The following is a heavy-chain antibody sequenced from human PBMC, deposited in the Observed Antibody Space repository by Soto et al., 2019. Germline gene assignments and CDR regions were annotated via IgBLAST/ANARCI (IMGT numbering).Heavy chain of an antibody. Sequence: GASVKVSCKASGYTFTSYGISWVRQAPGQGLEWMGWISAYNGNTNYAQKLQGRVTMTTDTSTSTAYMELRSLRSDDTAVYYCARGGYYDFWSGYGMDVWGQGTTVTVSS. J-gene: IGHJ6*02. V-gene: IGHV1-18*01. D-gene: IGHD3-3*01. CDR3: ARGGYYDFWSGYGMDV. CDR1: GYTFTSYG. CDR2: ISAYNGNT.